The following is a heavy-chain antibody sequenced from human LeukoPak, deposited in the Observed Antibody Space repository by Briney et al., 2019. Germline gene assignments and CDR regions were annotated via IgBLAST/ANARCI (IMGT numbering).Heavy chain of an antibody. V-gene: IGHV3-48*04. CDR1: GFTFSSYS. D-gene: IGHD1-26*01. CDR3: ARDRGGSYSAIDY. CDR2: ISSSSTI. Sequence: PGGSLRLSCAASGFTFSSYSMNWVRQAPGKGLEWVSFISSSSTIYYADPVKGRFTISRDNAKNSLYLQMNSLRAEDTAVYYCARDRGGSYSAIDYWGQGTLVTVSS. J-gene: IGHJ4*02.